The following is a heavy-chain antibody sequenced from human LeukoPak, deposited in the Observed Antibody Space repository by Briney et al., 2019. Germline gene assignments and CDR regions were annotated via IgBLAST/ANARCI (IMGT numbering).Heavy chain of an antibody. CDR3: VRDRGTYRPIDY. D-gene: IGHD1-26*01. V-gene: IGHV3-21*04. Sequence: GGSLRLSCAASAFSLNAYNMNWVRQAPGKGLGWVSSISYTGTYIYYADSVKGRFTISRDNAQNSLHLQMNSLRAEDTAIYYCVRDRGTYRPIDYWGQGTLVTVSS. CDR1: AFSLNAYN. CDR2: ISYTGTYI. J-gene: IGHJ4*02.